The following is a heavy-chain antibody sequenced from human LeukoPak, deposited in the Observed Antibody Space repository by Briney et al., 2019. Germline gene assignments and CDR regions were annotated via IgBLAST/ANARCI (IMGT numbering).Heavy chain of an antibody. V-gene: IGHV3-30*02. J-gene: IGHJ3*02. CDR3: AKDLDILVVPAAMASAFDI. D-gene: IGHD2-2*03. CDR1: GFSFSTCG. CDR2: IRFDGSAK. Sequence: GGSLRLSCAASGFSFSTCGMHWVRQAPGKGLEWVAFIRFDGSAKFCADSVKDRFTIYRGNSKNTLYLQMSSLRAEDTAVYYCAKDLDILVVPAAMASAFDIWGQGTMVTVSS.